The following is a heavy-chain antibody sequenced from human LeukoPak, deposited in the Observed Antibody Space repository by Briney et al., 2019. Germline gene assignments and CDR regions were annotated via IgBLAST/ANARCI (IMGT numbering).Heavy chain of an antibody. Sequence: SGGSLSLSCAASGFTFSNSAMSWVRHAEGKGLDWVSTLSGSVITTYHADSVKGWFTISRDNCKNTLYLQMNSLRAEDTAVYYCAKGISSSGWSYFHYWGHGNLVTVSS. CDR2: LSGSVITT. D-gene: IGHD6-19*01. J-gene: IGHJ4*01. CDR3: AKGISSSGWSYFHY. V-gene: IGHV3-23*01. CDR1: GFTFSNSA.